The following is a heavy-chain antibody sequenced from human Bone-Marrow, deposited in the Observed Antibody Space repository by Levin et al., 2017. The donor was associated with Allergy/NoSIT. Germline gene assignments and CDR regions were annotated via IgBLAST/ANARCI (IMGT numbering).Heavy chain of an antibody. J-gene: IGHJ4*02. CDR1: GYTFTDYY. CDR3: ATIFPPQANSSG. V-gene: IGHV1-2*02. Sequence: GESLKISCKASGYTFTDYYIHWVRRAPGQGLEWMGGMNPTSGVTIYAQRFQGRVTMTRDTSISTAYMYLSSLRFDDTAVYYCATIFPPQANSSGWGQGTLVTVSS. CDR2: MNPTSGVT. D-gene: IGHD3-22*01.